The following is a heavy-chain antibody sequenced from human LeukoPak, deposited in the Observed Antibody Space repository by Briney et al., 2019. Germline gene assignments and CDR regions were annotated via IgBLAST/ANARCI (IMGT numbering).Heavy chain of an antibody. CDR2: IYTSGST. V-gene: IGHV4-4*09. J-gene: IGHJ6*03. CDR3: ARHVHGYGPDYYYYYMDV. Sequence: SSETLSLTCTVSGGSISSYYWSWIRQPPGKGLEWIGHIYTSGSTNYNPSLKSRVTISVDTSKNQFSLKLSSVTAADTAVYYCARHVHGYGPDYYYYYMDVWGKGTTVTVSS. D-gene: IGHD5-18*01. CDR1: GGSISSYY.